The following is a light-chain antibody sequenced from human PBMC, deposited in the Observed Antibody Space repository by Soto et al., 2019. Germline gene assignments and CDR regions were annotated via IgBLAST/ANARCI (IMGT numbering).Light chain of an antibody. J-gene: IGLJ1*01. Sequence: QSALTQPASVSGSPGQSITISCTGTSSDVGGTNYVSWYQQLPGKAPKLMIYDVSDRPSGVSNRFSGSKSGNTASLTISGLQAEDEADYYCSSYTSRSLYIFGTGTKLTVL. V-gene: IGLV2-14*01. CDR1: SSDVGGTNY. CDR3: SSYTSRSLYI. CDR2: DVS.